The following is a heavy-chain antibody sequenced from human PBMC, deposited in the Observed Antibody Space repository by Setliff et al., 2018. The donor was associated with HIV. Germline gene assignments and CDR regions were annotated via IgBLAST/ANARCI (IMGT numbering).Heavy chain of an antibody. CDR2: ISSSSSYI. J-gene: IGHJ4*02. D-gene: IGHD4-17*01. V-gene: IGHV3-21*01. Sequence: GGSLRLSCAASGFTFSSYSMNWVRQAPGKGLEWVSSISSSSSYIYYADSVKGRFTISRDNAKNSLYLQMNSLRAEDTAVYYCARDRTTVILFDYWGQGTLVTVS. CDR3: ARDRTTVILFDY. CDR1: GFTFSSYS.